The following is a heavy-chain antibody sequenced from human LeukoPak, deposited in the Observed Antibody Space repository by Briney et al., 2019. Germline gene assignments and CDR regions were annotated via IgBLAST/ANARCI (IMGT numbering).Heavy chain of an antibody. D-gene: IGHD5-18*01. Sequence: ASVKVSCKTSGYTFTSYDLNWVRQATGQGLEWMGWINPNSGGTNYAQKFQGRVTMTRDTSISTAYMELSRLRSDDTAVYYCARGTGYSYGLADFDYWGQGTLVTVSS. CDR2: INPNSGGT. CDR1: GYTFTSYD. V-gene: IGHV1-2*02. J-gene: IGHJ4*02. CDR3: ARGTGYSYGLADFDY.